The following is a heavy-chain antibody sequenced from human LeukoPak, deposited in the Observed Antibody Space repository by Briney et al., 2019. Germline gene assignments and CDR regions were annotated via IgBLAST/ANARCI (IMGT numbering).Heavy chain of an antibody. D-gene: IGHD3-10*01. V-gene: IGHV3-15*07. CDR3: TTGIRGD. CDR1: GLTITNAW. CDR2: IASKTDGGAT. Sequence: GGSLRLSCSASGLTITNAWMNWVRQAPGEGLDWVGRIASKTDGGATDYAAPVKGRFTISRDDSKNTLNLQMNSLKTEDTAVYYCTTGIRGDWGQGTLVTVSS. J-gene: IGHJ4*02.